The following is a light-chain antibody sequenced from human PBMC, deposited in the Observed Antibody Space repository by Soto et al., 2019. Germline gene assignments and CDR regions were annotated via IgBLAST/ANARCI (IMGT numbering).Light chain of an antibody. CDR1: SSDVGGHDH. J-gene: IGLJ2*01. Sequence: QSALTQPASVSGSPGQSITISCSGASSDVGGHDHVSWYQQHPGKVPKLMIYEVTNRPSGVSDRFSGSKSGNTASLTISGLQAEDEADYYCSSYTSSSTLVLFGGGTKLTVL. V-gene: IGLV2-14*01. CDR2: EVT. CDR3: SSYTSSSTLVL.